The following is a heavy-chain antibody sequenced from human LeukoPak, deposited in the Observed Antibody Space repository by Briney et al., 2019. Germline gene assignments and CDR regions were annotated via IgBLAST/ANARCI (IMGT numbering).Heavy chain of an antibody. CDR2: IYYSGST. J-gene: IGHJ5*02. CDR1: GGSISSGGYY. V-gene: IGHV4-31*03. Sequence: SETLSLTCTVSGGSISSGGYYWSWIPQHPGQGLEWIGYIYYSGSTYYNPPLKRRLNMSVHPSKNQFYLKLSSVTAAGTGVYYCARVRWYSSSSRSSWFDPWRQGTLVTVSS. CDR3: ARVRWYSSSSRSSWFDP. D-gene: IGHD6-6*01.